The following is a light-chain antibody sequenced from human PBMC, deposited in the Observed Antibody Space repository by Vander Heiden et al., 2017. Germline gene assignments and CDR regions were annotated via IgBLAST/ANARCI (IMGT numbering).Light chain of an antibody. CDR2: SHN. Sequence: QSVLTQPASVSGGPGQRVTISCTGSSSNIGAGYGVHWYQQLPGTAPKLLIYSHNNRPSGVPDRCSGSKSGTSASLAITGLRAEDEGDYYCQSYDDTRSAWVFGGGTKLTVL. CDR1: SSNIGAGYG. CDR3: QSYDDTRSAWV. J-gene: IGLJ3*02. V-gene: IGLV1-40*01.